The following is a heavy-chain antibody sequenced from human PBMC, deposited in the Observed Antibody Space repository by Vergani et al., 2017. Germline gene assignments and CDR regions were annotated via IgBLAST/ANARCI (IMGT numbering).Heavy chain of an antibody. CDR2: IIPIFGTA. CDR3: ARDGHCSSTSCYTGGIDY. CDR1: GGTFSSYA. V-gene: IGHV1-69*13. J-gene: IGHJ4*02. Sequence: QVQLVQSGAEVKKPGSSVKVSCTASGGTFSSYAISWVRQAPGQGLEWMGGIIPIFGTANYAQKFQGRVTITADESTSTAYMELSSLRSEDTAVYYCARDGHCSSTSCYTGGIDYWGQGTLVTVSS. D-gene: IGHD2-2*02.